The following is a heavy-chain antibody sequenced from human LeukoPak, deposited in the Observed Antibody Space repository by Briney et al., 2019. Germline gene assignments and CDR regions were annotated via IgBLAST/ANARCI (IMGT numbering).Heavy chain of an antibody. CDR3: ARRGDSSSSLGSFGY. D-gene: IGHD6-6*01. V-gene: IGHV5-51*01. CDR1: GYXFTSYW. Sequence: GESLKISCNGSGYXFTSYWIGWVRQMPGKGLEWMGIIYPGDSDTRYSPSFQGQVTISADKSISTAYLQWSSLKASDTAMYCCARRGDSSSSLGSFGYWGQGTLVTVSS. CDR2: IYPGDSDT. J-gene: IGHJ4*02.